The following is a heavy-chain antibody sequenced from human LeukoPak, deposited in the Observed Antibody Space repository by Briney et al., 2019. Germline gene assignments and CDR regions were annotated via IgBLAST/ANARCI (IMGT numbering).Heavy chain of an antibody. CDR1: GFTFSSYA. D-gene: IGHD3-10*01. Sequence: GGSLRLSCAASGFTFSSYAMSWVRQVPGRGLEWVSSVTGNGDNTFHADSVKGRFTISRDNSKNMLYLQINSLRAEDTAVYYCARDRNYFEALHRSYWGQGTLVTVSS. CDR2: VTGNGDNT. V-gene: IGHV3-23*01. J-gene: IGHJ4*02. CDR3: ARDRNYFEALHRSY.